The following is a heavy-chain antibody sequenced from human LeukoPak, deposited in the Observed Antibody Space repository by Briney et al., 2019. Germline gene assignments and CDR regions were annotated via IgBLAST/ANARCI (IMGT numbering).Heavy chain of an antibody. CDR3: ARDRHIAARRGNWFDP. CDR2: INPNSGGT. J-gene: IGHJ5*02. Sequence: ASVKVSCKASGYTFTSYYMHWVRQAPGQGLEWMGWINPNSGGTNYAQKFQGRVTMTRDTSISTAYMELSRLRSDDTAVYYCARDRHIAARRGNWFDPWGQGTLVTVSS. D-gene: IGHD6-6*01. CDR1: GYTFTSYY. V-gene: IGHV1-2*02.